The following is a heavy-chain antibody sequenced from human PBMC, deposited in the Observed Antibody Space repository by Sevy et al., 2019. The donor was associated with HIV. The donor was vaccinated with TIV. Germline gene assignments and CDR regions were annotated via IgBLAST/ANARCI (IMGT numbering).Heavy chain of an antibody. D-gene: IGHD2-2*01. J-gene: IGHJ3*01. CDR2: ISGTGDHT. Sequence: GGSLRLSCAASGFTFSSYAMSWVRQAPGKGLEWVSAISGTGDHTYYADSVQGRFTISRDKSKNTLYLQMNSLRAGDAAVYDCAKGLFPGQAVVSNDAFDVWGQGTMVTVSS. CDR1: GFTFSSYA. CDR3: AKGLFPGQAVVSNDAFDV. V-gene: IGHV3-23*01.